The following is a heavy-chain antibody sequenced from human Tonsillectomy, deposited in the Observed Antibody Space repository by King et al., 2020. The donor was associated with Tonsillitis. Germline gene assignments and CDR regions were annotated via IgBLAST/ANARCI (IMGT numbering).Heavy chain of an antibody. J-gene: IGHJ4*02. D-gene: IGHD6-13*01. V-gene: IGHV4-39*01. CDR3: ARLSSSWYYFDY. Sequence: QLQESGPGLVKPSETLSLTCTVSGGSISSSSYYWGWIRQPPGKGLEWIGSIYCSGSTYYNPSLKSRVTISVDTSKNQFSLKLSSVTAADTAVYYCARLSSSWYYFDYWGQGTLVTVSS. CDR1: GGSISSSSYY. CDR2: IYCSGST.